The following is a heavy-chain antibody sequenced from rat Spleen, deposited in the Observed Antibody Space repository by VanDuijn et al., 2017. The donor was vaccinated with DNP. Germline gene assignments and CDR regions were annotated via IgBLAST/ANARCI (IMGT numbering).Heavy chain of an antibody. CDR1: GYSITSNY. D-gene: IGHD4-2*01. CDR3: ATGGAGIWFAY. CDR2: INNDGTT. Sequence: EVQLQESGSGLVKPSQSLSLTCSVTGYSITSNYWGWIRKFPGNKLEWMGYINNDGTTNYNPSLKSRISITRDTSKNQFFLQLNSVTTEDTATYYCATGGAGIWFAYWGQGTLVTVSS. J-gene: IGHJ3*01. V-gene: IGHV3-1*01.